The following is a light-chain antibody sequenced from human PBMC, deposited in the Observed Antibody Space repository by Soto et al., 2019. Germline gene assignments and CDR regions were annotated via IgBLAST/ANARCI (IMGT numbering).Light chain of an antibody. CDR3: SSYAGSNNYV. CDR1: SSDVGGYKY. Sequence: QSVLTQPPSASGPPGQSVTISCTGTSSDVGGYKYVSWYQQYPGKAPKLMIYAVNKRPSGVPDRFSGSKSGNTASLTVSGLQAEDEADYYCSSYAGSNNYVFGTGTKATVL. J-gene: IGLJ1*01. CDR2: AVN. V-gene: IGLV2-8*01.